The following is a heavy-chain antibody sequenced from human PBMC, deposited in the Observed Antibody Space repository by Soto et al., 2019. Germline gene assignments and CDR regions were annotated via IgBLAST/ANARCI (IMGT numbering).Heavy chain of an antibody. J-gene: IGHJ3*02. CDR2: INPSGGST. CDR3: ARRSGYVGDAFDI. D-gene: IGHD5-12*01. CDR1: GYTFASYY. Sequence: ASVKVSCKASGYTFASYYMHWVRQAPGQGLEWMGRINPSGGSTSYAQKFQGRVTMTRDTSTSTVYMELSSLRSDDTAVYYCARRSGYVGDAFDIWGQGTMVTVSS. V-gene: IGHV1-46*01.